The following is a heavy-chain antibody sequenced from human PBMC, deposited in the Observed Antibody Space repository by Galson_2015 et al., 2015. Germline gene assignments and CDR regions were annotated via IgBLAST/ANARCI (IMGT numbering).Heavy chain of an antibody. Sequence: SLRLSCAASGFTFSNYGMSWVRQAPGTGLEWVSAIRGSGGNTRYADSVKGRFTISGDNSRNTVYLQMNSLRAEDTAVYYCAKASDNILSAAYDYWGQGTLVTVSS. CDR2: IRGSGGNT. V-gene: IGHV3-23*01. J-gene: IGHJ4*02. CDR3: AKASDNILSAAYDY. CDR1: GFTFSNYG. D-gene: IGHD2-2*01.